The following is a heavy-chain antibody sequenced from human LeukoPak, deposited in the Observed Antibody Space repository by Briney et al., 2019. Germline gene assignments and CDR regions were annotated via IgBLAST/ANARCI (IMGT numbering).Heavy chain of an antibody. V-gene: IGHV3-11*01. CDR2: ISSSGSTI. J-gene: IGHJ4*02. Sequence: GGSLRLPCAASGFTFSDYYMSWIRQAPGKGLEWVSYISSSGSTIYYADSVKGRFTISRDNAKNSLYLQMNSLRAEDTAVYYCARERVDTAMVRDIDYWGQGTLVTVSS. CDR3: ARERVDTAMVRDIDY. CDR1: GFTFSDYY. D-gene: IGHD5-18*01.